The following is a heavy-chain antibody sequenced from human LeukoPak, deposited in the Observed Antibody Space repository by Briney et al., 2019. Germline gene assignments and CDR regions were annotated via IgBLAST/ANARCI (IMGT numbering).Heavy chain of an antibody. CDR1: GFTFSSYE. J-gene: IGHJ4*02. D-gene: IGHD5-18*01. Sequence: GGSLRLSCAASGFTFSSYEMNWVRQAPGKGLEWVSSISSSSSYIYYADSVKGRFTISRDNAKNSLYLQMNSLRAEDTAVYYCARDPGYSYGHDYWGQGTLVTVSS. V-gene: IGHV3-21*01. CDR3: ARDPGYSYGHDY. CDR2: ISSSSSYI.